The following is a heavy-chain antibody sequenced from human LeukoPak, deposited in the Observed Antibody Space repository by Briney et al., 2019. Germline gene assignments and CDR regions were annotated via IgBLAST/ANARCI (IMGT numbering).Heavy chain of an antibody. Sequence: SETLSLTCTVSGYSISTGYYWDWIRQPPGKGLEWIGTFHHGGSTYYNPSLKSRVTISVDTSKNQFSLKLSSVTAADTAVYYCARTYSSSWYEPYYYYYYMDVWGKGTTVTISS. CDR3: ARTYSSSWYEPYYYYYYMDV. J-gene: IGHJ6*03. CDR2: FHHGGST. V-gene: IGHV4-38-2*02. CDR1: GYSISTGYY. D-gene: IGHD6-13*01.